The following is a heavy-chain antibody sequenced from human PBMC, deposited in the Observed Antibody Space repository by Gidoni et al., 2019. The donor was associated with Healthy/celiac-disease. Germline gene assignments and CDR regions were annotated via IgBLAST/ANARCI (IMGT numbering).Heavy chain of an antibody. V-gene: IGHV4-30-4*01. J-gene: IGHJ4*02. Sequence: QVQLQESGPGLVKPSQTLSLTCTVSGGSISSGDYYWSWIRQPPGKGLEWIGYIYYSGSTYYNPSLKSRVTISVDTSKNQCSLKLSSVTAADTAVYYCAREAIRGYYDSSGYSPEDYWGQGTLVTVSS. D-gene: IGHD3-22*01. CDR1: GGSISSGDYY. CDR3: AREAIRGYYDSSGYSPEDY. CDR2: IYYSGST.